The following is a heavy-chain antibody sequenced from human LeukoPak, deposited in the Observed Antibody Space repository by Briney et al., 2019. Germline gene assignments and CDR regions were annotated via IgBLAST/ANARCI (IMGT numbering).Heavy chain of an antibody. Sequence: SETLSLTCTISGGSISSTIYYWGWIRQPPGKGLEWIGSIYYSGNTYYNPSLKSRVNISVDTSKNQFSLKLSSVTAADTAVYYCARGGWNKFDYWGQGTLVTVSS. J-gene: IGHJ4*02. D-gene: IGHD3-22*01. CDR3: ARGGWNKFDY. CDR2: IYYSGNT. V-gene: IGHV4-39*07. CDR1: GGSISSTIYY.